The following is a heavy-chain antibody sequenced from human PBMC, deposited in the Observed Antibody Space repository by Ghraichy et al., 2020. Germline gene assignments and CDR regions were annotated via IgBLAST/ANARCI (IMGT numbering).Heavy chain of an antibody. Sequence: SETLSLTCTVSGGSISSSSYYWGWIRQPPGKGLEWIGSIYYSGSTYYNPSLKSRVTISVDTSKNQFSLKLSSVTAADTAVYYCSRGEAVAGTRTRFLDYWGQGTLVTVSS. CDR3: SRGEAVAGTRTRFLDY. J-gene: IGHJ4*02. CDR2: IYYSGST. V-gene: IGHV4-39*07. CDR1: GGSISSSSYY. D-gene: IGHD6-19*01.